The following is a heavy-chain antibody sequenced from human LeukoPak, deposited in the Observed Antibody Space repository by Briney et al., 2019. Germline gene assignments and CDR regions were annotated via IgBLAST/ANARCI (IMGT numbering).Heavy chain of an antibody. CDR3: AREDRGNYYYYYMDV. CDR1: GYSISSGYY. V-gene: IGHV4-61*01. D-gene: IGHD3-10*01. CDR2: IYYSGST. J-gene: IGHJ6*03. Sequence: SETLSLTCIVSGYSISSGYYWSWIRQPPGKGLEWIGYIYYSGSTNYNPSLKSRVTISVDTSKNQFSLKLSSVTAADTAVYYCAREDRGNYYYYYMDVWGKGTTVTISS.